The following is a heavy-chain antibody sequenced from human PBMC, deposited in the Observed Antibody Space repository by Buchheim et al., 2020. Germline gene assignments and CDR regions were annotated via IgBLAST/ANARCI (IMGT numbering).Heavy chain of an antibody. J-gene: IGHJ4*02. D-gene: IGHD6-19*01. CDR2: IYYSGST. Sequence: QVRLQESGPGLVKPSQTLSLTCTVSGGSISSGTYYWGWIRQHPGKGLEWIGYIYYSGSTYYNPSLKSRVTISVDTSKNQFSLKLSSVTAADTAVYYCARVGTRSHRSGHQPDIDYWGQGTL. CDR3: ARVGTRSHRSGHQPDIDY. CDR1: GGSISSGTYY. V-gene: IGHV4-31*03.